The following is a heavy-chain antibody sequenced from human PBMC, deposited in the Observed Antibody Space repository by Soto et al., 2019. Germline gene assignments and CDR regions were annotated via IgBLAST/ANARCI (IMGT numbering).Heavy chain of an antibody. J-gene: IGHJ6*02. D-gene: IGHD1-20*01. CDR2: IYYSGST. V-gene: IGHV4-30-4*01. Sequence: LSLTCTVSCGSISSGDYYWSWIRQPPGKGLEWIGYIYYSGSTYYNPSLKSRVTISVDTSKNQFSLKLSSVTAADTAVYYCASSLTGTISYYRMDVWGQGTTVTVSS. CDR1: CGSISSGDYY. CDR3: ASSLTGTISYYRMDV.